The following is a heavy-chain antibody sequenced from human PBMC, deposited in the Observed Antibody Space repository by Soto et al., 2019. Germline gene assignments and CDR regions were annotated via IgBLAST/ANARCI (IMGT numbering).Heavy chain of an antibody. Sequence: EVQLVESGGGLIQPGGSLRLSCAASGFTVSSTFMMWVRQAPGKGLEWVSSLCMGGSNYYADAVEGRFIVSRDSPENTIYLQLKILRRGDAAAYYCARARVEGTAHLRLEADDLWGPGTVVAVSS. CDR2: LCMGGSN. D-gene: IGHD2-21*02. J-gene: IGHJ3*01. V-gene: IGHV3-53*01. CDR1: GFTVSSTF. CDR3: ARARVEGTAHLRLEADDL.